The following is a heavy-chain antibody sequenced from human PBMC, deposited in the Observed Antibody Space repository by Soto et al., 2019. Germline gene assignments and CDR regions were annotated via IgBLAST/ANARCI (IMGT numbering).Heavy chain of an antibody. CDR1: GGSISSSSYY. J-gene: IGHJ4*02. CDR3: ARYSYGANLGY. D-gene: IGHD5-18*01. V-gene: IGHV4-39*01. CDR2: IYYSGST. Sequence: SETLSLTCTVSGGSISSSSYYWGWIRQPPGKGLEWIGSIYYSGSTYYNPPLKSRVTISVDTSKNQFSLKLSSVTAADTAVYYCARYSYGANLGYWGQGTLVTVS.